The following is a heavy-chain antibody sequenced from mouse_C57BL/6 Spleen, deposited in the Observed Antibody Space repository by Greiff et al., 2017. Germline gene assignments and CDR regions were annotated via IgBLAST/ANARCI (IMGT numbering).Heavy chain of an antibody. D-gene: IGHD2-5*01. Sequence: VQLQQSGAELVKPGASVKISCKASGYAFSSYWMNWVKRRPGKGLEWIGQIYPGDGDTNYNGKFKGKATLTADKSSSTAYMQLNSLTSEDSAVYFCARIGYSNWNYFDYWGQGTTLTVSS. CDR3: ARIGYSNWNYFDY. V-gene: IGHV1-80*01. CDR1: GYAFSSYW. J-gene: IGHJ2*01. CDR2: IYPGDGDT.